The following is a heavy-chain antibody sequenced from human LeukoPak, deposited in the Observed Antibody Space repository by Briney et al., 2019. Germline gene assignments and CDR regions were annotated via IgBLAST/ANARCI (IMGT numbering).Heavy chain of an antibody. Sequence: PGGSLRLSCAASGFTFTTYWMSWVRQAPGKGLEWVANIKQDGTEKYYVDSVKGRFTISRDNANNSLYLQMNSLRAEDTAVYFCARLPSIGWFDPWGQGTLVTVSA. J-gene: IGHJ5*02. CDR2: IKQDGTEK. CDR1: GFTFTTYW. CDR3: ARLPSIGWFDP. V-gene: IGHV3-7*01.